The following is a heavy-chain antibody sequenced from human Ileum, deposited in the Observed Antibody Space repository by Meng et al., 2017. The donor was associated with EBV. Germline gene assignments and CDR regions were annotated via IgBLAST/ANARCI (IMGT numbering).Heavy chain of an antibody. V-gene: IGHV2-5*02. D-gene: IGHD3-22*01. J-gene: IGHJ4*02. CDR3: THRPMTSAYYYFDY. CDR1: GFSLSISGVG. Sequence: QITLKESGPTLXXXXXTXTLXXXFSGFSLSISGVGVGWTRQPPGKALEWLALIYWDDDKRYSPSLKSRLTITKDTSKNQVVLTMTNMDPVDTATYYCTHRPMTSAYYYFDYWGQGTLVTVSS. CDR2: IYWDDDK.